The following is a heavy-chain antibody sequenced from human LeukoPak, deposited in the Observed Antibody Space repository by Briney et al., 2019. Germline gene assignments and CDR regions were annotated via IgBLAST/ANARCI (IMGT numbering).Heavy chain of an antibody. J-gene: IGHJ4*02. D-gene: IGHD5-18*01. Sequence: ASVKVSCKASGYTFTSYYMHWVRQAPGQGLEWMGIINPSGGSTSYAQKFQGRVTMTRDMSTSTAYMELSSLRSEDTAVYYCARRGYSYGYQLDYWGQGTLVTVSS. CDR2: INPSGGST. CDR3: ARRGYSYGYQLDY. CDR1: GYTFTSYY. V-gene: IGHV1-46*01.